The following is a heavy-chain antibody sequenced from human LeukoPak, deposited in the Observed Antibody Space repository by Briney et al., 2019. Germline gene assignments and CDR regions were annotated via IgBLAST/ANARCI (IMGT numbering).Heavy chain of an antibody. J-gene: IGHJ4*02. D-gene: IGHD3-3*01. CDR2: ISSSSSYI. CDR1: GFTFSSYS. CDR3: ARGFWSGYLDY. V-gene: IGHV3-21*01. Sequence: GGSLRLSCAASGFTFSSYSMNWVRQAPGKGLEWVSSISSSSSYIYYADSVKGRFTISRDNAKNSLYLQMNSLRAEDTAVHYCARGFWSGYLDYGGQGTLVTVSS.